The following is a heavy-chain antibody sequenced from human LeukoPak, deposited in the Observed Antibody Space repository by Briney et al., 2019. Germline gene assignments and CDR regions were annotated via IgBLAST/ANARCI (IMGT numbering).Heavy chain of an antibody. CDR3: AKDGGYFFDH. CDR2: ISGNTAII. J-gene: IGHJ4*02. Sequence: GGSLRLSCAASGFTFSDDAMSWVRLIPGKGLESVSTISGNTAIIYYADSVKGRFTISRDNSKNTLYLQMSGLKVDDSAIYYCAKDGGYFFDHWGQGTLVTVSS. V-gene: IGHV3-23*01. CDR1: GFTFSDDA.